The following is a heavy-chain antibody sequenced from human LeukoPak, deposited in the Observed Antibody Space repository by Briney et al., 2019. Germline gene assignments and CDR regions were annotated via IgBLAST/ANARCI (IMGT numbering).Heavy chain of an antibody. CDR2: IRGSGGGT. V-gene: IGHV3-23*01. J-gene: IGHJ4*02. CDR3: AKDSGPYRYFDY. CDR1: GFTFSSYA. Sequence: QAGGSLRLSCAASGFTFSSYAMSWVRQAPGKGLEWVSSIRGSGGGTYYADSVKDRFTIPRDNSKKTLFLQMDSLGVEDTAVYYCAKDSGPYRYFDYWGQGTLVTVSS. D-gene: IGHD1-26*01.